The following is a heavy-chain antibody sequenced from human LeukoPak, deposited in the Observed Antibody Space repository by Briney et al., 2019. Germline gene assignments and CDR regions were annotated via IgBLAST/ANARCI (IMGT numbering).Heavy chain of an antibody. V-gene: IGHV3-21*01. CDR3: ARDHCSSTSCYLD. D-gene: IGHD2-2*01. CDR2: ISSSSSCI. J-gene: IGHJ4*02. Sequence: GGXLRLSCAASGYTFSSYSMNWVGQARGKGLEWVSSISSSSSCIYYAESVKGGFTISRDKAKKSLYMEMNSLRAEDTAVYYCARDHCSSTSCYLDWGQGTLVTVSS. CDR1: GYTFSSYS.